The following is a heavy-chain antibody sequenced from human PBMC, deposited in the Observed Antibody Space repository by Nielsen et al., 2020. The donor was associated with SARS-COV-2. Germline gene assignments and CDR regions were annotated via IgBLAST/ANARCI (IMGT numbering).Heavy chain of an antibody. CDR2: ISGRSVYT. CDR3: ATAGASNY. V-gene: IGHV3-11*03. CDR1: GLTFSNYV. J-gene: IGHJ4*02. D-gene: IGHD2-8*02. Sequence: GESLKISCAVSGLTFSNYVMSWIRQAPGKGLEWISYISGRSVYTNYADSVKGRFTISRDNAKNSLYLQTNNVTVEDTAVYYCATAGASNYWGQGSLVTVSS.